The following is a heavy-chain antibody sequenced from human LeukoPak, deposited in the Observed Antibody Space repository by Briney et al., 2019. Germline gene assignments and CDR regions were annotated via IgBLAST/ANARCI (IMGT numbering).Heavy chain of an antibody. Sequence: GGSLRHSCEASGFTFSSYAMSWVRLAPGKGLEWVSAISGSGESTYYVGSVKGRFTVSRDNSKNTVYLQMNSLRAEDTAIYYCAKGRGSSYSGLDYWGQGTLVTVSS. D-gene: IGHD3-22*01. J-gene: IGHJ4*02. CDR3: AKGRGSSYSGLDY. CDR1: GFTFSSYA. CDR2: ISGSGEST. V-gene: IGHV3-23*01.